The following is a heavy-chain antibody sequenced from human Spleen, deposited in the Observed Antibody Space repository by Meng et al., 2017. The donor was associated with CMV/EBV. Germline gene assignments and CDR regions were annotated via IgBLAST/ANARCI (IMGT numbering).Heavy chain of an antibody. V-gene: IGHV1-2*02. CDR3: ARDREAIVVVPAAMAYYAMDV. CDR2: INPNSGVT. J-gene: IGHJ6*02. D-gene: IGHD2-2*01. Sequence: ASVKVSCKASGYTFTGYYMHWVRQAPGQGLEWMGWINPNSGVTNSAQKFHGRVTMTRDTSINTAYMELSRLRSDDTAVYYCARDREAIVVVPAAMAYYAMDVWGQGTTVTVSS. CDR1: GYTFTGYY.